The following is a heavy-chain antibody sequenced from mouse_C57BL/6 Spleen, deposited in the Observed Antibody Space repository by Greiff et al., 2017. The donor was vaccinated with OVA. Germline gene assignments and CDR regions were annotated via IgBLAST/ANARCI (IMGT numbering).Heavy chain of an antibody. J-gene: IGHJ1*03. CDR3: ARVYGSSPYWYFDV. CDR1: GFTFSSYA. CDR2: ISDGGSYT. Sequence: DVMLVESGGGLVKPGGSLKLSCAASGFTFSSYAMSWVRQTPEKRLEWVATISDGGSYTYYPDNVKGRFTISRDNAKNNLYLQMSHLKSEDTAMYYCARVYGSSPYWYFDVWGTGTTVTVSS. D-gene: IGHD1-1*01. V-gene: IGHV5-4*03.